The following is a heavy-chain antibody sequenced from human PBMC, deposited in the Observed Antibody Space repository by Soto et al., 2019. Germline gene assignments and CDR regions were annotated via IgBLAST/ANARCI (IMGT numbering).Heavy chain of an antibody. J-gene: IGHJ4*02. CDR2: IKRKTDGGTT. CDR1: GFTFSNAW. CDR3: TYTSSWPGVDY. Sequence: AVGSLRLSCAASGFTFSNAWMSWVRQAPGKGLEWVGRIKRKTDGGTTDYAAPVKGRFTISRDDSKNTLYLQMNSLKTEDTAVYYCTYTSSWPGVDYWGQGTLVTVSS. V-gene: IGHV3-15*01. D-gene: IGHD6-13*01.